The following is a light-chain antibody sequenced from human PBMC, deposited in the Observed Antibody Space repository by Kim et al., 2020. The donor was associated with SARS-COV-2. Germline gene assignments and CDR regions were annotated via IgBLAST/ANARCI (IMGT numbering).Light chain of an antibody. V-gene: IGKV2-28*01. CDR1: QSLLHSNGYNY. CDR3: MQALQTPLT. J-gene: IGKJ4*01. CDR2: LGS. Sequence: PASISCRSSQSLLHSNGYNYLDWYLQKPGQSPQLLIYLGSNRASGVPDRFSGSGSGTDFTLKISRVEADDVGIYYCMQALQTPLTFGGGTRVEI.